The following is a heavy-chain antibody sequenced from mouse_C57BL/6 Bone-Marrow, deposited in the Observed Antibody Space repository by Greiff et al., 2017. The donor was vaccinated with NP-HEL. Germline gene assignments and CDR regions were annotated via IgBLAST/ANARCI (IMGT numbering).Heavy chain of an antibody. CDR2: ISDGGSYT. D-gene: IGHD2-4*01. CDR1: GFTFSSYA. Sequence: EVQGVESGGGLVKPGGSLKLSCAASGFTFSSYAMSWVRQTPEKRLEWVATISDGGSYTYYPDNVKGRFTISRDNAKNNLYLQMSHLKSEDTAMYYCAREGYYDPDYWGQGTTLTVSS. V-gene: IGHV5-4*01. CDR3: AREGYYDPDY. J-gene: IGHJ2*01.